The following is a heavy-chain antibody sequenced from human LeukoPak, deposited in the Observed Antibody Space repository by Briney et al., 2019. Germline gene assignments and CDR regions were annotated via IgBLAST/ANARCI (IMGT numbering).Heavy chain of an antibody. CDR3: ASGGLGMITAY. V-gene: IGHV1-69*13. J-gene: IGHJ4*02. D-gene: IGHD3-16*01. CDR1: GGTFSSYA. Sequence: SVKVSCKASGGTFSSYAISWVRQAPGQGLEWMGGIIPIFGTANYAHKFQGRVTITADESTSKPYIELSSLRTADTAVYFFASGGLGMITAYWGQGTLVTVPS. CDR2: IIPIFGTA.